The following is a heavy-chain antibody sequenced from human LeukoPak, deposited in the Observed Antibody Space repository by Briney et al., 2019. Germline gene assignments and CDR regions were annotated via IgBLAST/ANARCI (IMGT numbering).Heavy chain of an antibody. J-gene: IGHJ4*02. CDR1: GGSISGYY. CDR3: AGGSYYRSGSYYDY. V-gene: IGHV4-59*01. CDR2: IYYSGST. D-gene: IGHD3-10*01. Sequence: SETLSLTCTVSGGSISGYYWSWIRQPPGKGLEWIAYIYYSGSTNYNPSLKSRVTISVDTSKNQFSLKLSSVTAADTAIYYCAGGSYYRSGSYYDYWGQGTLVTVSS.